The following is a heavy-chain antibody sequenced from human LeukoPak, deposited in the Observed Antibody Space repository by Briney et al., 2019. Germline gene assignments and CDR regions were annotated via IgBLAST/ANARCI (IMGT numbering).Heavy chain of an antibody. CDR1: GFTFSGYW. Sequence: GGSLRLSCAASGFTFSGYWMSWVRQAPGKGLEWVANINQDGSEKYYVDSVKGRFAISRDNAKNTLYLQMNSLRAEDTAVYYCAKDNRPYYDFWSGYQSVLDYWGQGTLVTVST. CDR3: AKDNRPYYDFWSGYQSVLDY. CDR2: INQDGSEK. J-gene: IGHJ4*02. V-gene: IGHV3-7*01. D-gene: IGHD3-3*01.